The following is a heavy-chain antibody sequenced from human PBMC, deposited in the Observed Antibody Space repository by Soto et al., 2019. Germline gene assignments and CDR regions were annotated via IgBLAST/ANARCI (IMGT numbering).Heavy chain of an antibody. V-gene: IGHV5-10-1*01. CDR2: IDPSDSYT. CDR1: GYSITSYW. D-gene: IGHD5-12*01. Sequence: PGEFLKISCQGSGYSITSYWMHWVRQMPGKGLEWMGRIDPSDSYTNYSPSFQGHVTISADKSISTAYLQWSSLKASDTAMYYCARHPPGRWLQSEGAFHIWRQGTMVT. J-gene: IGHJ3*02. CDR3: ARHPPGRWLQSEGAFHI.